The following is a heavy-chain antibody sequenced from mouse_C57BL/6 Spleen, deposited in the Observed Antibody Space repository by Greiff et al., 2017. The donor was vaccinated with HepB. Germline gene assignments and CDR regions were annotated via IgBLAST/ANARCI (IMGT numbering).Heavy chain of an antibody. Sequence: EVMLVESGGGLVQPGGSMKLSCAASGFTFSDAWMDWVRQSPEKGLEWVAEIRNKANNHATYYAESVKGRFTISRDDSKSSVYLQMNSLRAEDTGIYYCTRMRLPTFFDYWGQGTTLTVSS. D-gene: IGHD2-4*01. J-gene: IGHJ2*01. CDR3: TRMRLPTFFDY. V-gene: IGHV6-6*01. CDR1: GFTFSDAW. CDR2: IRNKANNHAT.